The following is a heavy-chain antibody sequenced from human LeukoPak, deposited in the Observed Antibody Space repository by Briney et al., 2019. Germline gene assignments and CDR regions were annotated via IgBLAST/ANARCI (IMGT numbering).Heavy chain of an antibody. CDR2: IDTNRGGR. V-gene: IGHV1-2*02. D-gene: IGHD2-21*01. CDR3: ARDRQMWTADYYYGMDV. J-gene: IGHJ6*02. Sequence: PSVKLSFKASGYTLTGNCLHWVRHAPGPGHEWKWWIDTNRGGRNYAQKFQGRVTMTRATSISTAYMELCRLRTDDTAVYYSARDRQMWTADYYYGMDVWGQGTTVTVSS. CDR1: GYTLTGNC.